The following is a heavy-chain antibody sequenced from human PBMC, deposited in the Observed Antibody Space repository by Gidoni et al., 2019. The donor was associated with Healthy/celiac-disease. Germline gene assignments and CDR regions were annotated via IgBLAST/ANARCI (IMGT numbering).Heavy chain of an antibody. Sequence: QVQLQQWGAGRLKPSETLSLTCAVDGGSFSGYYWSWIRQPPGKGLEWIGEINHSGSTTYNPSLQRRVTISVDTSKNHFSLKLSSVTAADTAVYYCARGSYYDSSARSSDFYYWGQGTLVTVSS. CDR3: ARGSYYDSSARSSDFYY. V-gene: IGHV4-34*01. D-gene: IGHD3-22*01. CDR1: GGSFSGYY. CDR2: INHSGST. J-gene: IGHJ4*02.